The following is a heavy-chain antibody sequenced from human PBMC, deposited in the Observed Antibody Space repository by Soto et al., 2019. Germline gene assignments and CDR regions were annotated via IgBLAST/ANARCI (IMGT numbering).Heavy chain of an antibody. CDR1: GGPISSGGSS. CDR3: ARVWLQVLVFDI. Sequence: QTLSLTCAVSGGPISSGGSSWAWIRQPPGKGVEWIGYIYHSGSAHYNPSLKSRVAISVGRSPNQFSLNLNSVTAADTAVYYCARVWLQVLVFDIGGQGTMVTVSS. V-gene: IGHV4-30-2*01. D-gene: IGHD5-12*01. CDR2: IYHSGSA. J-gene: IGHJ3*02.